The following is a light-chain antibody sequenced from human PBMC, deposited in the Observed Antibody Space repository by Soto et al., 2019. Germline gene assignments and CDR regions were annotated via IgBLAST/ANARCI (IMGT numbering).Light chain of an antibody. Sequence: AIQMTQSPSSLSASVGDRVTITCRASQGIRNDLGWYQQKPGKAPNIMIYATSSLQGGVPSRFSGSGSGTDFTLTISSLQPEDVATYYCLQDNSYPLPFGGGTKVDI. J-gene: IGKJ4*01. CDR3: LQDNSYPLP. CDR1: QGIRND. V-gene: IGKV1-6*01. CDR2: ATS.